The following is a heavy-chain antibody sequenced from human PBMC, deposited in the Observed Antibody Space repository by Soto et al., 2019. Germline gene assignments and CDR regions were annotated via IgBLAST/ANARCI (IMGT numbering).Heavy chain of an antibody. D-gene: IGHD5-18*01. CDR3: AIFYTAMAPQTGDRG. V-gene: IGHV3-48*03. Sequence: HPGGSLRLSCAASGFTFSSYEMNWVRQAPGKGLEWVSYISSSGSTIYYADSVKGRFTISRDNAKNSLYLQMNSLRAEDTAVYYCAIFYTAMAPQTGDRGWGQGTLVTVSS. J-gene: IGHJ4*02. CDR2: ISSSGSTI. CDR1: GFTFSSYE.